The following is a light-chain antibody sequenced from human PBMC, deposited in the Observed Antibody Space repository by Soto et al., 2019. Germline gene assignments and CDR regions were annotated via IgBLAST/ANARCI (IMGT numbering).Light chain of an antibody. J-gene: IGKJ1*01. Sequence: ENVLTQSPGTLSLSPGERATLSCRASQTVRSNYLAWYQQKPGQTPRLLIYEASSRFTGIPDRFTGSGSGTDLTLTINRLEPEDFAIYFCQQYSSLPRTFGQGSKVEVK. V-gene: IGKV3-20*01. CDR2: EAS. CDR3: QQYSSLPRT. CDR1: QTVRSNY.